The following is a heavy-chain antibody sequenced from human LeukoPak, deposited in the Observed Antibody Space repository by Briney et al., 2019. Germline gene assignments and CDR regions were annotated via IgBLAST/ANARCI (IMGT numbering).Heavy chain of an antibody. V-gene: IGHV1-18*01. D-gene: IGHD3-10*01. CDR3: ARESPASITMVRGVMDV. CDR1: GYTFASYG. Sequence: ASVKVSCKASGYTFASYGISWVRQAPGQGLEWMGWISAYNGNTNYAQKLQGRVTMTTDTSTSTAYMELRSLRSDDTAVYYCARESPASITMVRGVMDVWGQGTTVTVSS. J-gene: IGHJ6*02. CDR2: ISAYNGNT.